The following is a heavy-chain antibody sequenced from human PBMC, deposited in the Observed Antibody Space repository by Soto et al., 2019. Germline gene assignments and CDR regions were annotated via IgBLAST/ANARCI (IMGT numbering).Heavy chain of an antibody. D-gene: IGHD6-6*01. CDR1: GFTFSSYA. V-gene: IGHV3-23*01. J-gene: IGHJ5*02. Sequence: EVQLLESGGGLVQPGGSLRLSCAASGFTFSSYAMSWVRQAPGKGLEWVSAISGSGGSKYYGDSVKGRFTSSRDNSKNTLYLHMNSLRAEDTAVYYCAKDSPSYDNWFDPWGQGTLVTVSS. CDR2: ISGSGGSK. CDR3: AKDSPSYDNWFDP.